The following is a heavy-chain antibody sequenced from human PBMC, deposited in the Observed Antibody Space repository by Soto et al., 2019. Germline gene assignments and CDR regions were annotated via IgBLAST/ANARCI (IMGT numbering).Heavy chain of an antibody. CDR2: IYYTGST. CDR3: ARGRHGLDY. D-gene: IGHD6-19*01. CDR1: GGSISNYY. Sequence: QVQLQESGPGLVKPSETLSLTCTVSGGSISNYYWSWIRQPPGKGLEWIGYIYYTGSTNYNPSLKSRVTISVDTSENQFSLRLSSVTAADTAIYYCARGRHGLDYGGQGTLVTVSS. J-gene: IGHJ4*02. V-gene: IGHV4-59*01.